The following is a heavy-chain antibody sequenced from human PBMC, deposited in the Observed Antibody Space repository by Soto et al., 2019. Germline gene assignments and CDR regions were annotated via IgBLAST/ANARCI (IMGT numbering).Heavy chain of an antibody. V-gene: IGHV3-48*03. CDR3: VGDTMGASAAAHLDY. J-gene: IGHJ4*02. CDR2: ICDSGNII. D-gene: IGHD6-13*01. Sequence: GGALCLSCADSGFTFSTYEFNWVRQAPGRGLEWISYICDSGNIIKYAYSVNGLFTISRDNSDRTLHLHMSSLRVDDMTVYVSVGDTMGASAAAHLDYWGQGILVTVSS. CDR1: GFTFSTYE.